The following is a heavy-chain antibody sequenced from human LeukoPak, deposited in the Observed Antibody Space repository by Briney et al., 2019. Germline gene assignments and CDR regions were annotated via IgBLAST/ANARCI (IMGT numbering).Heavy chain of an antibody. Sequence: SETLSLTCTVSGDSISSSYWSWSWIRQPPGKGLEWVGSIYYTGSTEKNPSLKSRVSISLETSKNQFSLRLSSVTAADTAFYYCARGRDRSKAGDHWGQGSLVTVSS. J-gene: IGHJ4*02. CDR3: ARGRDRSKAGDH. CDR1: GDSISSSY. D-gene: IGHD5-24*01. V-gene: IGHV4-59*12. CDR2: IYYTGST.